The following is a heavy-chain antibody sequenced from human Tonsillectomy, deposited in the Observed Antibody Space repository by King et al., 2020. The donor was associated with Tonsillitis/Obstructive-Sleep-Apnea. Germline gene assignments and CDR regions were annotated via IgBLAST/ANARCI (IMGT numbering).Heavy chain of an antibody. CDR2: ISSSGSTI. J-gene: IGHJ4*02. D-gene: IGHD3-16*02. CDR3: ASAGELSLFDY. CDR1: GFTFSSYE. Sequence: QLVQSGGGLVQPGGSLRLSCAVSGFTFSSYEMNWVRQAPGKGLEWVSYISSSGSTIYYADSVKGRFTISRDNAKNSLYLQMNSLRAEDTADYYCASAGELSLFDYWGQGTLVTVSS. V-gene: IGHV3-48*03.